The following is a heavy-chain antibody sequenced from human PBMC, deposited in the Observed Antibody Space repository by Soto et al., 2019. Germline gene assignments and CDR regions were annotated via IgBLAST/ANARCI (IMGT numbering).Heavy chain of an antibody. Sequence: QVQLQQWGAGLLKPSETLSLTCAVYGGSFSGYYWSWIRQPPGKGLEWIGEINHSGSTNYNPSLTSRVTISVDTSKNQFSLKLSSVTAADTAVYYCARGVGIAAAGTKDWFDPWGQGTLVTVSS. J-gene: IGHJ5*02. D-gene: IGHD6-13*01. CDR2: INHSGST. CDR1: GGSFSGYY. CDR3: ARGVGIAAAGTKDWFDP. V-gene: IGHV4-34*01.